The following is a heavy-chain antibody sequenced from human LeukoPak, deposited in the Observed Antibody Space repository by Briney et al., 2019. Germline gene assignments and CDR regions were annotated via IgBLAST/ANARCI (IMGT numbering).Heavy chain of an antibody. CDR1: GGSFSGYY. V-gene: IGHV4-34*01. CDR3: ARVLRKGVSYFDY. CDR2: INHSGST. Sequence: SETLSLTCAVYGGSFSGYYWSWVRQPPGKGLEWVGDINHSGSTNYNPSLTSRVTISVDPSQNQFSLKLSSVPAADTAVYYCARVLRKGVSYFDYWGQGTLVTVSS. D-gene: IGHD3-10*01. J-gene: IGHJ4*02.